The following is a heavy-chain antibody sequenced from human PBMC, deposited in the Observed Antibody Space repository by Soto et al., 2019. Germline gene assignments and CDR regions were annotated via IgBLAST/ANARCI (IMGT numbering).Heavy chain of an antibody. V-gene: IGHV3-48*01. CDR1: GFTFSSYS. CDR2: ISTTSTTI. D-gene: IGHD1-7*01. CDR3: ARYVYGNYGGAFDI. J-gene: IGHJ3*02. Sequence: EVQLVESGGDLVQPGGSLRLSCAASGFTFSSYSMNWVRQAPGKGLEWVSFISTTSTTIYYADSVKGRFTISRDNVKNYLYLQRNSLRAEDTDVYYCARYVYGNYGGAFDIWGQGTVVTVSS.